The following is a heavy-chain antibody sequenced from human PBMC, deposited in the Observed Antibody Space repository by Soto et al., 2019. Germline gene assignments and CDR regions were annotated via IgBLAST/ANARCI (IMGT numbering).Heavy chain of an antibody. V-gene: IGHV4-39*01. D-gene: IGHD4-17*01. Sequence: QLQLQESGPGLVKPSETLSLTCTVSGGSISDSGYFWGWIRQPPGKGLEWLGSISFSGGTSYHPSLKSRVTIIADTYKMQFSLKLSYVTAADTAVYYCARHAVFDYGDVEYVHHWGQGTLVTVSS. J-gene: IGHJ1*01. CDR2: ISFSGGT. CDR3: ARHAVFDYGDVEYVHH. CDR1: GGSISDSGYF.